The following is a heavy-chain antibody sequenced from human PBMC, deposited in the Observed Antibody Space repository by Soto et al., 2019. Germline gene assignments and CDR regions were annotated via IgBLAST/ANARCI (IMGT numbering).Heavy chain of an antibody. CDR1: GYIFTNSW. D-gene: IGHD2-2*01. V-gene: IGHV5-51*01. CDR2: IYPGDSDT. CDR3: ARLQAAMPAAAGMDV. J-gene: IGHJ6*02. Sequence: PGEFLKISCKGSGYIFTNSWIGWVRQMPGKGLEWMGIIYPGDSDTRYSPSFQGQVTISADKSITTAYLQWSSLTASDTAMYYCARLQAAMPAAAGMDVWGQGTAVTVSS.